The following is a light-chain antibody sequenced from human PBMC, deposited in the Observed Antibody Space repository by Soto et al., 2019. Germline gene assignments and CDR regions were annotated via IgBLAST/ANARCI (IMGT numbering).Light chain of an antibody. J-gene: IGKJ4*01. Sequence: EIVLTQSPGTLSLSPGERATLSCRASQSVSNNDLAWYQLRPGQAPRLLFYGASSRASGIPDRFSGSGSGTDFTLIINRLEPEDFALYYCQQYGDSPRLTFGGGTKVEIK. CDR2: GAS. V-gene: IGKV3-20*01. CDR1: QSVSNND. CDR3: QQYGDSPRLT.